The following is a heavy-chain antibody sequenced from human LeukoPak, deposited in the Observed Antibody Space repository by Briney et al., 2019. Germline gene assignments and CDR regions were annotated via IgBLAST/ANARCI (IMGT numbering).Heavy chain of an antibody. CDR1: GFTFGDHA. J-gene: IGHJ4*02. CDR3: TRAVAHLDY. V-gene: IGHV3-49*04. D-gene: IGHD4-23*01. Sequence: GGSLRLSCTASGFTFGDHAMSWVRQAPGKGLEWVGFIRGKAYGGTTEYAASVKGRFTISRDDSKSIAYLQMNSLKTEDTAVYYCTRAVAHLDYWGQGTLATVSS. CDR2: IRGKAYGGTT.